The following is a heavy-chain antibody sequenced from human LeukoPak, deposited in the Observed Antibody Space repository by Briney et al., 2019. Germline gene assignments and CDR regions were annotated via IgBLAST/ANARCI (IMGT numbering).Heavy chain of an antibody. CDR2: IYHSGST. CDR1: GYSISSGYY. D-gene: IGHD3-22*01. Sequence: SETLSLTCTVSGYSISSGYYWGWIRQPPGKGLEWIGIIYHSGSTYYNPSLKSRVTISVDTSKNQASLKLSSVTAADTAVYYCARDPDYYDSSGYYYGYFDYWGQGTLVTVSS. J-gene: IGHJ4*02. V-gene: IGHV4-38-2*02. CDR3: ARDPDYYDSSGYYYGYFDY.